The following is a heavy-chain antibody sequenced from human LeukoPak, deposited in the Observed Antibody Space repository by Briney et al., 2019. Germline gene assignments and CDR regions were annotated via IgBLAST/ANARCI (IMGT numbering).Heavy chain of an antibody. CDR2: IYPGDSDT. CDR1: GYSFTSYW. Sequence: GESLKISCKGSGYSFTSYWIGWVRQMPGKGLEGMGMIYPGDSDTRYSPSFQGQVTISADKSISTAYLQWSSLKASDTAMYYCASSIEMATFGAFDIWGQGTMVTVSS. J-gene: IGHJ3*02. V-gene: IGHV5-51*01. D-gene: IGHD5-24*01. CDR3: ASSIEMATFGAFDI.